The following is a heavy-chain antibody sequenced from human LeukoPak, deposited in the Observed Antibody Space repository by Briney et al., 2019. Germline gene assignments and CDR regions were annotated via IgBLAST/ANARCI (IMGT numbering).Heavy chain of an antibody. Sequence: ASVKVSCKASGYTFTSYDINWVRQATGQGLEWMGWMNPNSGNTGYAQKFQGRVTITRNTSISTAYMELSSLRSEDTAVYYCARVSGDILTGTSQGMDVWGQGTTVTVSS. CDR3: ARVSGDILTGTSQGMDV. CDR2: MNPNSGNT. J-gene: IGHJ6*02. CDR1: GYTFTSYD. D-gene: IGHD3-9*01. V-gene: IGHV1-8*03.